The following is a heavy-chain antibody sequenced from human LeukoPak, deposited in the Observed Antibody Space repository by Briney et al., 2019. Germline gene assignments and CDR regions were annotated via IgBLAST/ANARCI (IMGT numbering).Heavy chain of an antibody. D-gene: IGHD1-26*01. CDR3: ARDPGYSGSPFDAVDI. V-gene: IGHV3-21*01. CDR2: ISSSCSYI. Sequence: GGSLRLSCASSGFTLSSYSMHWVREAPGRGLEWVSSISSSCSYIYYADSVRGRFTISRDSAKNSTYLQINSLRAEDTAVYYCARDPGYSGSPFDAVDIWGQGTMVTVSS. CDR1: GFTLSSYS. J-gene: IGHJ3*02.